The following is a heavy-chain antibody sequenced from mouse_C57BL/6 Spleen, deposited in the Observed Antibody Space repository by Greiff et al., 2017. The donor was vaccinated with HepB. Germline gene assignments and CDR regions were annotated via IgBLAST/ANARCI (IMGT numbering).Heavy chain of an antibody. Sequence: EVQLQQSGPELVKPGASVKIPCKASGYTFTDYNMDWVKQSHGKSLEWIGDINPNNGGTIYNQKFKGKATLTVDKSSSTAYMELRSRKSEDTAVYYCARSYGSSYWYFDVWGTGTTVTVSS. CDR2: INPNNGGT. V-gene: IGHV1-18*01. CDR1: GYTFTDYN. D-gene: IGHD1-1*01. J-gene: IGHJ1*03. CDR3: ARSYGSSYWYFDV.